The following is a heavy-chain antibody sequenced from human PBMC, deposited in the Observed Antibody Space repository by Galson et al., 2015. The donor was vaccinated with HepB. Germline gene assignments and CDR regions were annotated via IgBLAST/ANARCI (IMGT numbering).Heavy chain of an antibody. CDR1: GYSFTSYW. CDR2: IDPTDSYS. CDR3: ATDACGGDCYSSY. J-gene: IGHJ4*02. Sequence: QSGAEVKKPGESLRISCKGSGYSFTSYWISWVRQMPGKGLEWMGRIDPTDSYSNYSPSFQGHVTISVDKSISTAYLQWSSLKASDTAMYYCATDACGGDCYSSYWGQGTLVTVSS. D-gene: IGHD2-21*02. V-gene: IGHV5-10-1*01.